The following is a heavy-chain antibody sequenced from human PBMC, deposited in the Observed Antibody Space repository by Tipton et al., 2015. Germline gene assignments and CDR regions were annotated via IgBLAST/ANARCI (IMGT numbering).Heavy chain of an antibody. J-gene: IGHJ4*02. CDR1: GFTFSSYS. CDR2: ISSGSSTI. Sequence: SLRLSCAASGFTFSSYSMNWVRQAPGKGLEWVSHISSGSSTIYYADSVKGRFTISRDNAKNSLYLQMNSLRDEDTAVYYCARDAIAVARFSYYFDFWGQGTLVTVSS. V-gene: IGHV3-48*02. D-gene: IGHD6-13*01. CDR3: ARDAIAVARFSYYFDF.